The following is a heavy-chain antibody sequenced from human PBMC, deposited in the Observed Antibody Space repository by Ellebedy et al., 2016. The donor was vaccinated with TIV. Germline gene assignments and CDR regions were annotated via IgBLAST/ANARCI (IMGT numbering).Heavy chain of an antibody. D-gene: IGHD4-17*01. J-gene: IGHJ4*02. CDR3: ARHTDYAHDY. CDR2: IKQAGREK. Sequence: GESLKISCAASGFTISIYWMSWVRQAPGKGLECVANIKQAGREKSYVDSVKGRFTISRDNAKNSLHLQMNGQRAEDTAVYYGARHTDYAHDYWGKGALVTVSS. V-gene: IGHV3-7*01. CDR1: GFTISIYW.